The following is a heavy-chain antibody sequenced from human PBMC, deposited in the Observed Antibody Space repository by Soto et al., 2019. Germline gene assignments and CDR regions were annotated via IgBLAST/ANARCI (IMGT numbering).Heavy chain of an antibody. Sequence: GGSLRLSCAASGFTFSSYEMNWVHQAPGKGLEWVSYISSSGSTIYYADSVKGRFTISRDNAKNSLYLQMNSLRAEDTAVYYCARATKYIVVVPAAIRPPNWFDPWGQGTLVTVSS. CDR2: ISSSGSTI. CDR1: GFTFSSYE. J-gene: IGHJ5*02. V-gene: IGHV3-48*03. CDR3: ARATKYIVVVPAAIRPPNWFDP. D-gene: IGHD2-2*01.